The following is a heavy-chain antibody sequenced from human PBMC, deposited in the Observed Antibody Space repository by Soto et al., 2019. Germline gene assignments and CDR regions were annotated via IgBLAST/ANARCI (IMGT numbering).Heavy chain of an antibody. Sequence: ASVKVSCKASGYTFTSYYMHWVRQAPGQGLEWMGIINPSGGSTSYAQKFQGRVTMTRDTSTSTVYMELSSLRSEDTAVYYCARVAVDIAMVLYYFDYWGQGTLVTVSS. CDR3: ARVAVDIAMVLYYFDY. CDR2: INPSGGST. D-gene: IGHD5-18*01. J-gene: IGHJ4*02. V-gene: IGHV1-46*01. CDR1: GYTFTSYY.